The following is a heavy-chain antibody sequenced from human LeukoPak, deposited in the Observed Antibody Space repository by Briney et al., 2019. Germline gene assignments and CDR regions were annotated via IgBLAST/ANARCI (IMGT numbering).Heavy chain of an antibody. J-gene: IGHJ4*02. V-gene: IGHV1-24*01. D-gene: IGHD5/OR15-5a*01. CDR3: AAGGVYDLLRY. CDR1: GYTLTELS. CDR2: FDPGDAET. Sequence: ASVKVSCKVYGYTLTELSMHWVRQAPGKGLGWMGGFDPGDAETIYAQKFQGRVTMTEDTSTDTAYMELSSLRSEDTAVYCCAAGGVYDLLRYWGQGALVTVSS.